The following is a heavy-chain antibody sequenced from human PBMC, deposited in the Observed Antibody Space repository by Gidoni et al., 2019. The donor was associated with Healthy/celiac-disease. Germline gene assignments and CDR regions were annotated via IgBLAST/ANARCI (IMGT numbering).Heavy chain of an antibody. CDR3: TTGPYEGWLLAGYAFDI. D-gene: IGHD5-12*01. J-gene: IGHJ3*02. CDR1: GFTFSTAW. V-gene: IGHV3-15*01. Sequence: EVQLVESGGGLVKPGGSLRLSCAASGFTFSTAWMRWVRQAPGKGLEWVGRIKSKTDGGTTDYAAPVKGRFTISRDDSKNTLYLQMNSLKTEDTAVYYCTTGPYEGWLLAGYAFDIWGQGTMVTVSS. CDR2: IKSKTDGGTT.